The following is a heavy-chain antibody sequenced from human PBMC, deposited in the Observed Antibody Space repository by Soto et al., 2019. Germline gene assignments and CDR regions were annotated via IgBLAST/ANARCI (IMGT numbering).Heavy chain of an antibody. D-gene: IGHD5-12*01. CDR3: ARDVDSGYDYSSRFYYYGMDV. CDR2: ISVYNGNT. J-gene: IGHJ6*02. CDR1: GYTFTSYG. Sequence: ASVKVSCKXSGYTFTSYGISWVRQAPGQGLEWMGCISVYNGNTNYAQKFQGRITMAKDTSTSTAYMELRSLRSDDTAKYYCARDVDSGYDYSSRFYYYGMDVWGQ. V-gene: IGHV1-18*04.